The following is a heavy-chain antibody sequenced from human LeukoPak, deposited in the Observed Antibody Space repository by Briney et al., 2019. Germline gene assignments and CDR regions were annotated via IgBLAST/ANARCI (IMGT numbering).Heavy chain of an antibody. J-gene: IGHJ4*02. CDR3: ARARSSWYFDY. V-gene: IGHV1-2*02. CDR2: INPNNGDM. CDR1: GYTFTGYY. D-gene: IGHD6-13*01. Sequence: ASVKVSRKASGYTFTGYYMHWVRQAPGQGPEWMGWINPNNGDMAYAQKFQGRVTMTRDTSISTAYMELSRLTSDDTAVYYCARARSSWYFDYWGQGTWSPSPQ.